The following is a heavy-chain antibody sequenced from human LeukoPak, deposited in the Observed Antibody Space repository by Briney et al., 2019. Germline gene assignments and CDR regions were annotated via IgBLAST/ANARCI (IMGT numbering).Heavy chain of an antibody. J-gene: IGHJ4*02. D-gene: IGHD1-26*01. CDR3: ARVSELPPFDY. V-gene: IGHV3-30-3*01. CDR1: GFTFSSYA. CDR2: ISYDGSNK. Sequence: PGGSLRLSCAASGFTFSSYAMHWVRQAPGKGLEWVAVISYDGSNKYYADSVKGRFTISRDNSKNTLYLQMNSLRAEDTAVYYCARVSELPPFDYWGQGTLVTVSS.